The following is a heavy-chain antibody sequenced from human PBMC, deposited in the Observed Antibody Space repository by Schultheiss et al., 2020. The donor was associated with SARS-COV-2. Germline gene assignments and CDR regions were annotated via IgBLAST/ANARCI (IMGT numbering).Heavy chain of an antibody. D-gene: IGHD3-3*01. Sequence: SETLSLTCTVSGGSISSYYWSWIRQPPGKGLEWIGYIYYSGSTNYNPSLKSRVTMSVDTSKNQFSLKLSSVTAADTAVYYCARDRSRFLEWLPDGWGQGTMVTVSS. CDR3: ARDRSRFLEWLPDG. J-gene: IGHJ3*01. CDR1: GGSISSYY. V-gene: IGHV4-59*12. CDR2: IYYSGST.